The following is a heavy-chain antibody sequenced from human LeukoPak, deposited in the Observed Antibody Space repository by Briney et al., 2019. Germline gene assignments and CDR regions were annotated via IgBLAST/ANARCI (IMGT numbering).Heavy chain of an antibody. V-gene: IGHV4-34*01. Sequence: SETLSLTCAVYGGSFSGYYWSWIRQPPGKGLEWIGEISHSGSTNYNPSLKSRVTISVDTSKNQFSLKLSSVTAADTAVYYCARGTPLYNWNDIGAFDYWGQGTLVTVSS. CDR2: ISHSGST. J-gene: IGHJ4*02. CDR1: GGSFSGYY. CDR3: ARGTPLYNWNDIGAFDY. D-gene: IGHD1-1*01.